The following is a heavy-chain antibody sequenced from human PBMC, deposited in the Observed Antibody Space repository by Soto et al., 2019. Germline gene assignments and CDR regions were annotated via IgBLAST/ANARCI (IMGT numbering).Heavy chain of an antibody. D-gene: IGHD2-2*01. Sequence: SVKVSCKASGCTFSSYAISWVRQAPGQGLEWMGRIIPILGTANYAQKFQGRVTITADESTSTAYMEVSSLRSEDTAVYYCARSPSLEDCSSTSCPPYYFYYYGMDVWGQGTTVTVSS. CDR2: IIPILGTA. CDR1: GCTFSSYA. J-gene: IGHJ6*02. CDR3: ARSPSLEDCSSTSCPPYYFYYYGMDV. V-gene: IGHV1-69*11.